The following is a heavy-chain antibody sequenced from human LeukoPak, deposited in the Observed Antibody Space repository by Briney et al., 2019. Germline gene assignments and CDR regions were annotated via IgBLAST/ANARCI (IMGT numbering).Heavy chain of an antibody. Sequence: SETLSLTCTVSGGSISSYYWSWIRQPPGKGLEWIGYIYYSGSTNYNPSLKSRVTISVDTSKNQFSLKLSSVTAADTAVYYCARGTHETEEQVAVAGFDYWGQGTLVTVSS. CDR1: GGSISSYY. J-gene: IGHJ4*02. V-gene: IGHV4-59*01. CDR3: ARGTHETEEQVAVAGFDY. D-gene: IGHD6-19*01. CDR2: IYYSGST.